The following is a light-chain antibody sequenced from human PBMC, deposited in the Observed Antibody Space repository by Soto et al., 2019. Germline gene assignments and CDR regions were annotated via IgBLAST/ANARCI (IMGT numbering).Light chain of an antibody. V-gene: IGLV6-57*01. Sequence: NFMLTQPHSVSGSPGKTVTISCTRSSGSIASNFVQWFQQRPGSSPTTVIYEDRQRPAGVTYRFSGSIDSSSNSASLTISGLKAEDEADYCWQSYEPRIQVFGGGTQLTVL. CDR3: QSYEPRIQV. J-gene: IGLJ2*01. CDR2: EDR. CDR1: SGSIASNF.